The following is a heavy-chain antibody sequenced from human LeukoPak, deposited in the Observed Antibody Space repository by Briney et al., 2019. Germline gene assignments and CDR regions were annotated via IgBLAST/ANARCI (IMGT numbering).Heavy chain of an antibody. D-gene: IGHD2-21*02. CDR3: ANQMMVTPWGFDY. V-gene: IGHV3-30*02. CDR2: IRYDGSNK. Sequence: PGGSLRLSCAASGFTFSSCGMHWVRQAPGKGLEWVAFIRYDGSNKYYADSVKGRFTISRDNSRNTLYLQMNSLRAEDTAVYYCANQMMVTPWGFDYWGQGTLVTVSS. CDR1: GFTFSSCG. J-gene: IGHJ4*02.